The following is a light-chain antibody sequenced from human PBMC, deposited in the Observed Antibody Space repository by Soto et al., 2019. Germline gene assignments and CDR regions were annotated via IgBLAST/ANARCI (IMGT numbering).Light chain of an antibody. CDR2: AAS. CDR3: QSYYSTPPT. V-gene: IGKV1-27*01. J-gene: IGKJ1*01. Sequence: DIQMTQSPSSLSASVGDRVTITCRASQGISNYLAWYQQKPWKVPKLLLYAASSLNSGAPSRFSGTGSGTVFTLTITCLQTEDVGPYYYQSYYSTPPTVGQGTMLEIK. CDR1: QGISNY.